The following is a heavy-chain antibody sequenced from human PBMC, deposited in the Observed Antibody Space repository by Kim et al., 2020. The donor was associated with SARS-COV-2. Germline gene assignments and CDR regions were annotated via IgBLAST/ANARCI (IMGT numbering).Heavy chain of an antibody. V-gene: IGHV1-69*13. CDR1: GGTFSSYA. CDR2: INPIFGTA. Sequence: SVKVSCKASGGTFSSYAISWVRQAPGQGLEWMGGINPIFGTANYAQKFQGRVTITADESTSTAYMELSSLRSEDTAVYYCARDSLARQWLDYSYYPDDDAEYFQHWGQGTLVTVSS. CDR3: ARDSLARQWLDYSYYPDDDAEYFQH. J-gene: IGHJ1*01. D-gene: IGHD6-19*01.